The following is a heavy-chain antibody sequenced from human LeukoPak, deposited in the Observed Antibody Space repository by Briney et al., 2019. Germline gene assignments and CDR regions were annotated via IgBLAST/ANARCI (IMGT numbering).Heavy chain of an antibody. J-gene: IGHJ4*02. CDR2: ISGSGGGT. Sequence: PEGSLRLSCAASGFTFNSYAMSWVRQAPEKGLEWVATISGSGGGTYYADSVKGRFTISRDDSKNTLYLQMNSLRAEDTAVYYCAKDLGRYRNNYFDYWGQGTLVTVSS. CDR1: GFTFNSYA. CDR3: AKDLGRYRNNYFDY. V-gene: IGHV3-23*01. D-gene: IGHD1-26*01.